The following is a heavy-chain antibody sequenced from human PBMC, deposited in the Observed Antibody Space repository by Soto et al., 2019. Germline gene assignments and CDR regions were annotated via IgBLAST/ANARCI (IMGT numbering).Heavy chain of an antibody. CDR3: AGRGTMIVVVITGDAFDI. CDR1: GGSISSSSYY. J-gene: IGHJ3*02. CDR2: IYYSGST. V-gene: IGHV4-39*01. Sequence: NLSETLSLTCTVSGGSISSSSYYWGWIRQPPGKGLEWIGSIYYSGSTYYNPSLKSRVTISVDTSKNQFSLKLSSVTAADTAVYYCAGRGTMIVVVITGDAFDIWGQGTMVTVSS. D-gene: IGHD3-22*01.